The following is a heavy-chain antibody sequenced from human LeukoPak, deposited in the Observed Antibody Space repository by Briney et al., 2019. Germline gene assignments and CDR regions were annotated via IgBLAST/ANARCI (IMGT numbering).Heavy chain of an antibody. CDR2: INPTSGGI. CDR1: GYTFAGHW. J-gene: IGHJ5*02. Sequence: GASVKVSCKASGYTFAGHWIHWVRQAPGQGLERVRRINPTSGGIDYARKFDGRVTMTRDTSINTAYMELSSLKSDDTAIYYCARAPDYGDSGWLDLWGRGTLVTVSS. CDR3: ARAPDYGDSGWLDL. D-gene: IGHD4-17*01. V-gene: IGHV1-2*06.